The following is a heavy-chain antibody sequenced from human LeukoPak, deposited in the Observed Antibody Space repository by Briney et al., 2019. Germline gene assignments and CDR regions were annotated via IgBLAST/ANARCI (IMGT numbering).Heavy chain of an antibody. CDR1: GYTFTGHY. D-gene: IGHD1-26*01. CDR2: INPNSGGT. V-gene: IGHV1-2*06. Sequence: GASVKVSCKACGYTFTGHYMHWVRQAPGQGLEWMGRINPNSGGTNYAQKFQVRVTMTRDTSISTAYMELSRLRSDDTAVYYCARRGGSYYYFDYWGQGTLVTVSS. CDR3: ARRGGSYYYFDY. J-gene: IGHJ4*02.